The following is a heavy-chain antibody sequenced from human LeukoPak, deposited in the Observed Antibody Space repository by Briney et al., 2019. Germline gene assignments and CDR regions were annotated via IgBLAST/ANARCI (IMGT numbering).Heavy chain of an antibody. D-gene: IGHD4-11*01. J-gene: IGHJ4*02. CDR1: GFTFSSYG. Sequence: QTGGSLRLSCAASGFTFSSYGMHWVRQAPGKGLEWVAFIRHDGSNKYYADSVKGRFTISRDNSKNTLYLQMNSLRAEDTAVYYCAFESMTTVTFDYWGQGTLVIVSS. CDR3: AFESMTTVTFDY. V-gene: IGHV3-30*02. CDR2: IRHDGSNK.